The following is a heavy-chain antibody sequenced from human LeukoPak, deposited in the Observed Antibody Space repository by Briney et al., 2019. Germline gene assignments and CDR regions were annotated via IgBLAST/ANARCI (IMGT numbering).Heavy chain of an antibody. J-gene: IGHJ6*02. D-gene: IGHD3-10*01. CDR2: MNPNSGNT. V-gene: IGHV1-8*01. CDR3: ARGGPGNYYYYGMDV. Sequence: ASVKVSCTASGYTFTSYDINWVRQATGQGLEWMGWMNPNSGNTGYAQKFQGRVTMTRNTSISTAYMELSSLRSEDTAVYYCARGGPGNYYYYGMDVWGQGTTVTVSS. CDR1: GYTFTSYD.